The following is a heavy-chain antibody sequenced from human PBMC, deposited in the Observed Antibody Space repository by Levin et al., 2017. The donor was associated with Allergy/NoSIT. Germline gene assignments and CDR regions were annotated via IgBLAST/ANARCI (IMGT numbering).Heavy chain of an antibody. CDR2: IYPGDSDT. CDR1: GYSFVTYW. Sequence: PGGSLRLSCQASGYSFVTYWIGWVRQRPGKGLEWMAIIYPGDSDTRYSPSFQGQVTISADKSISTAYLQWSSLKASDTAMYYCARDPGGDFDYWGQGTLVTVSS. D-gene: IGHD3-16*01. V-gene: IGHV5-51*01. J-gene: IGHJ4*02. CDR3: ARDPGGDFDY.